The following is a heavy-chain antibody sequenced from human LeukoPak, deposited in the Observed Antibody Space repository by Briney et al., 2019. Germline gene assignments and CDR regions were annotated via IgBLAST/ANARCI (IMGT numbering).Heavy chain of an antibody. V-gene: IGHV4-34*01. CDR3: ARSGYGDILVVQRAIDY. Sequence: PSETLSLTCAVYGGSFSGFYWSWRGQPPGQGLEWVGDINNSGSTNYNPSLKSRVTISVATSQNQLSLKVRFVTAADTAAYYCARSGYGDILVVQRAIDYWGQGTLVTVSS. D-gene: IGHD2-2*01. J-gene: IGHJ4*02. CDR1: GGSFSGFY. CDR2: INNSGST.